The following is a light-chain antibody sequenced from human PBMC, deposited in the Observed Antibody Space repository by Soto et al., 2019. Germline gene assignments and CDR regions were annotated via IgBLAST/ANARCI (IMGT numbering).Light chain of an antibody. V-gene: IGKV3-15*01. CDR3: QQYNNWPRGT. Sequence: EIVMTQSPATLSVSPGERATLSCRASQSVSSNLAWYQQKPGQAPRLLIYGASTRATGIPARFSGSGSGTEFTLTISSLQSEEFAVYYCQQYNNWPRGTFGHGTKLEIK. CDR2: GAS. J-gene: IGKJ2*02. CDR1: QSVSSN.